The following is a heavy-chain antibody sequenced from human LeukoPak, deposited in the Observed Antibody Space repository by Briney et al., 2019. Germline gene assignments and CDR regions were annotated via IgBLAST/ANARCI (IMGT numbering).Heavy chain of an antibody. V-gene: IGHV3-11*01. CDR1: GFTLSYYY. D-gene: IGHD4-17*01. Sequence: GGSLRLSCAASGFTLSYYYMSWIRQAPGKGLERVSYISSSGSIIYYADSVKGRFTISVDNPNNSLYLQMKSLRAEDTAVYYCAMHDYGDYVLLDYWGQGTLVTVSS. J-gene: IGHJ4*02. CDR3: AMHDYGDYVLLDY. CDR2: ISSSGSII.